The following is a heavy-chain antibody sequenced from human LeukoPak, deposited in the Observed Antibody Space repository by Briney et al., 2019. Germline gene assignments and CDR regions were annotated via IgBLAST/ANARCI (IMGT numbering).Heavy chain of an antibody. CDR2: IYHSGST. D-gene: IGHD3-22*01. CDR1: GYSISSGYY. CDR3: ARRAPYYYDSSGSRYAYFDY. Sequence: PSETLSLTCTVSGYSISSGYYWGWIRQPPGKGLEWIGSIYHSGSTYYNPSLKSRVTISVDTSKNQFSLKLSSVTAADTAVYYCARRAPYYYDSSGSRYAYFDYWGQGTLVTASS. J-gene: IGHJ4*02. V-gene: IGHV4-38-2*02.